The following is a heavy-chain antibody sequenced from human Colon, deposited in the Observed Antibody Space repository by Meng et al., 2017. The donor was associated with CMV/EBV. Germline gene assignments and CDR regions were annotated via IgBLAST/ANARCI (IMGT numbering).Heavy chain of an antibody. V-gene: IGHV3-21*06. D-gene: IGHD3-3*01. CDR2: ISTSSTYI. CDR1: GFDFKTYS. Sequence: GESLRLSCTISGFDFKTYSMNWVRQAPGQGLEWVSSISTSSTYIFYADSVKGRFTISRDNATNSLLLQMNSLTAEDTAVYYCARDLAVFGVVTDDYWGQGTLVTVSS. J-gene: IGHJ4*02. CDR3: ARDLAVFGVVTDDY.